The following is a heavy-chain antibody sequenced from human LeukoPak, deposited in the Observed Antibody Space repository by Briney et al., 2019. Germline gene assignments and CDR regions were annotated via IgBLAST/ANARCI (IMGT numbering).Heavy chain of an antibody. Sequence: SETLSLTCTVSGGSISSYYWSWIRQPPGKGLEWIGYIYYSGSTNYNPSLKSRVTISADTSKNQFSLKLSSVTAADTAVYYCARLVGATDFDYWGQGTLVTVSS. CDR2: IYYSGST. J-gene: IGHJ4*02. V-gene: IGHV4-59*08. CDR1: GGSISSYY. CDR3: ARLVGATDFDY. D-gene: IGHD1-26*01.